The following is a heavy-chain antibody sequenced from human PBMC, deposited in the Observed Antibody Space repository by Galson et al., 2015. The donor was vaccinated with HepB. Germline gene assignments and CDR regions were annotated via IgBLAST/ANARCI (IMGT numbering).Heavy chain of an antibody. CDR1: GFTFSSYS. CDR2: ISSSSSYI. Sequence: SLRLSCAASGFTFSSYSINWVRQAPGKGLEWVSSISSSSSYIYYADSVKGRFTISRDNAKNSLYLQMNSLRAEDTAVYYCARDSVFWSGSGGWFDPWGQGTLVTVSS. D-gene: IGHD3-3*01. V-gene: IGHV3-21*01. CDR3: ARDSVFWSGSGGWFDP. J-gene: IGHJ5*02.